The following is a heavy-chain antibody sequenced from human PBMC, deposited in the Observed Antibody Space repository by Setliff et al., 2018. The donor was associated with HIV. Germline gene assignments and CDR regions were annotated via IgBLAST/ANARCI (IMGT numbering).Heavy chain of an antibody. D-gene: IGHD3-10*01. CDR3: ARDAGPHYGSGPPLEY. J-gene: IGHJ4*02. Sequence: SETLSHTCTVSGGSISRYYWSWIRQPAGKGLEWIGRIYPSGNINYNPSLKSRLTMSIDTSKNQFSLKLSSVTATDTAVYYCARDAGPHYGSGPPLEYWGQGIQVTVSS. V-gene: IGHV4-4*07. CDR2: IYPSGNI. CDR1: GGSISRYY.